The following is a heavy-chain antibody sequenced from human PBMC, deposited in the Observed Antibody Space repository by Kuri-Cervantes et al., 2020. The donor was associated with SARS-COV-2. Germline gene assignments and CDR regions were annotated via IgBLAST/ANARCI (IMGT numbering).Heavy chain of an antibody. CDR1: GGTFSSYA. D-gene: IGHD1-26*01. Sequence: SVKVSCKASGGTFSSYAISWVRQAPGQGLEWMGRIIPILGTANYAQKFQGRVTITADKSTSTAYMELSSLRSEDTAMYYCARMSLLQNDAFDIWGQGTMVTVSS. J-gene: IGHJ3*02. CDR2: IIPILGTA. V-gene: IGHV1-69*04. CDR3: ARMSLLQNDAFDI.